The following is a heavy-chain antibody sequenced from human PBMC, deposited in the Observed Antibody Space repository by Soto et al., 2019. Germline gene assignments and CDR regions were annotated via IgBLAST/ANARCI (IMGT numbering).Heavy chain of an antibody. D-gene: IGHD3-10*01. V-gene: IGHV1-18*01. CDR1: GYTFTSYG. CDR3: AASYGSGYRAFDY. Sequence: ASVKVSCKASGYTFTSYGISWVRQAPGQGLEWMGWISAYNGSTNYAQKLQGRVSMTADKSTSTAYMELRSLRSDDTAMYFCAASYGSGYRAFDYWGQGALVTVSS. CDR2: ISAYNGST. J-gene: IGHJ4*02.